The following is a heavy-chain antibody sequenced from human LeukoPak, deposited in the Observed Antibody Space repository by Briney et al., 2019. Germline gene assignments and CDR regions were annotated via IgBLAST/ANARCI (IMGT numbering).Heavy chain of an antibody. V-gene: IGHV4-59*12. CDR1: GGSISSFY. CDR2: IYYSGST. CDR3: ARRPSYYDFWSGQED. J-gene: IGHJ4*02. D-gene: IGHD3-3*01. Sequence: PSETLSLTCTVSGGSISSFYWSWIRQPPGKGLEWIGYIYYSGSTNYNPSLKSRVTISVDTSKNQFSLKLSSVTAADTAVYYCARRPSYYDFWSGQEDWGQGTLVTVSS.